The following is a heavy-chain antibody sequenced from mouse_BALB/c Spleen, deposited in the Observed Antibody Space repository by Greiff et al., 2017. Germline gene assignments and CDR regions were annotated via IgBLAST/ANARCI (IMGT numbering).Heavy chain of an antibody. CDR2: IWAGGST. D-gene: IGHD1-2*01. J-gene: IGHJ4*01. V-gene: IGHV2-9*02. CDR3: ARDPHYYGYVDYAMDY. Sequence: VQVVESGPGLVAPSQSLSITCTVSGFSLTSYGVHWVRQPPGKGLEWLGVIWAGGSTNYNSALMSRLSISKDNSKSQVFLKMNSLQTDDTAMYYCARDPHYYGYVDYAMDYWGQGTSVTVSS. CDR1: GFSLTSYG.